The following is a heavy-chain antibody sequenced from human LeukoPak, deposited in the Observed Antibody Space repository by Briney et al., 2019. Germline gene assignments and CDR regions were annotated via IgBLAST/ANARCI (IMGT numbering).Heavy chain of an antibody. V-gene: IGHV4-34*01. CDR1: GRSFSGYY. CDR2: INHSGST. J-gene: IGHJ4*02. Sequence: NPSETLSLTCAVYGRSFSGYYWSWIRQPPGKGLEWIGEINHSGSTNYNPSLKSRVTISVDTSKNQFSLKLSSVTAADTAVYYCARANYYDSSGYSYWGQGTLVTVSS. D-gene: IGHD3-22*01. CDR3: ARANYYDSSGYSY.